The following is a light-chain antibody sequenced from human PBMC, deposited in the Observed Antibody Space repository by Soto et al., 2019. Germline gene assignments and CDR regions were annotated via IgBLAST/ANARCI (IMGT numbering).Light chain of an antibody. V-gene: IGKV3-20*01. CDR3: XXXXSSPPT. CDR2: GAS. J-gene: IGKJ4*01. Sequence: EIVLTQSPGTLSLSPGERATLSCRASQSVYKNFLAWYQQKPGQAPRLLINGASNRATGIPDRFSGSGSGTDFSLTLDRLEPEXXAXXXXXXXXSSPPTFGGGTKVAIK. CDR1: QSVYKNF.